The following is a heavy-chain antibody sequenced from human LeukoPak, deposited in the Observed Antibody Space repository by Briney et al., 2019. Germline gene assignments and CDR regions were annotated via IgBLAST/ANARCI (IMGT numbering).Heavy chain of an antibody. CDR2: INYSGST. V-gene: IGHV4-39*01. CDR1: GGSISSSSTYY. Sequence: SEPLSLTCTVSGGSISSSSTYYWGWIRQPPGKGLEWIGTINYSGSTYYNPSLKSRVTMSVDTSKNQFSLKLTSVTAADTAVYYCARRITGTTSDSFDYWGQGTLVTVSS. D-gene: IGHD1-20*01. CDR3: ARRITGTTSDSFDY. J-gene: IGHJ4*02.